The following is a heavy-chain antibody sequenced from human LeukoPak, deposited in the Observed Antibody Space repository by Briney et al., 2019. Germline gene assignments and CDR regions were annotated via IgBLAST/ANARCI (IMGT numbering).Heavy chain of an antibody. V-gene: IGHV3-49*03. J-gene: IGHJ4*02. D-gene: IGHD1-26*01. CDR1: GFTFGDYA. CDR2: IRSKAYGGTT. CDR3: AKDDQVGATSLFDY. Sequence: GGSLRLSCTASGFTFGDYAMSWFRQAPGKGLEWVGFIRSKAYGGTTEYAASVKGRFTISRDDSKSIAYLQMNSLRAEDTAVYYCAKDDQVGATSLFDYWGQGTLVTVSS.